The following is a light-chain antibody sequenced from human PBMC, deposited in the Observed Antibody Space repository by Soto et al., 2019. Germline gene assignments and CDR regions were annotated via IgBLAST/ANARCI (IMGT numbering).Light chain of an antibody. J-gene: IGLJ2*01. CDR2: GVS. CDR1: SSDIGGYNY. V-gene: IGLV2-14*01. Sequence: QSALTQPASVSGSPGQSITISCTGTSSDIGGYNYVSWYQQYPGKAPKLMIFGVSDRPSGVPNRFSGSKSGTTASLTISGLQAEDEAYYYCSSYKTSSTVVVFGGGTKLTVL. CDR3: SSYKTSSTVVV.